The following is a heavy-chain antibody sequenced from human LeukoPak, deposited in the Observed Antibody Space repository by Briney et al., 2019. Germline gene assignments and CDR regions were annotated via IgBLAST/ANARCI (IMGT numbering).Heavy chain of an antibody. Sequence: SVNVSCKASGGTFSSYAISWVRQAPGQGLEWMGGIIPIFGTANYAQKFQGRVTITADKSTSTAYMELSSLRSEDTAVYYCARELGATNYFDYWGQGTLVTVSS. D-gene: IGHD1-26*01. CDR3: ARELGATNYFDY. V-gene: IGHV1-69*06. CDR1: GGTFSSYA. CDR2: IIPIFGTA. J-gene: IGHJ4*02.